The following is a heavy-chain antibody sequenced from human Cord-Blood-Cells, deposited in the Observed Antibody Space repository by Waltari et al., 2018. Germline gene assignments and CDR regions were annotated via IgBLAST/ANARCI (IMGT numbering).Heavy chain of an antibody. D-gene: IGHD6-25*01. V-gene: IGHV4-39*01. CDR1: GGSMSSSSYY. CDR2: IYYSGST. CDR3: ARRGLEDFDY. Sequence: QLQLQESGPGLVKPSETLSLTCTVSGGSMSSSSYYWGWIRQPPGKGLEWIGSIYYSGSTYYNPSLKSRVTISVDTSKNQFSLKLSSVTAADTAVYYCARRGLEDFDYWGQGTLVTVSS. J-gene: IGHJ4*02.